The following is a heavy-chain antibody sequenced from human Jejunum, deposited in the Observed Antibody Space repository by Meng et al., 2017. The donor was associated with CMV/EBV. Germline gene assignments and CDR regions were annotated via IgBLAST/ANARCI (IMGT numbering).Heavy chain of an antibody. CDR2: IYSGGTT. D-gene: IGHD3-10*01. CDR3: ARDEYGSGSCLDY. J-gene: IGHJ4*02. V-gene: IGHV3-66*02. CDR1: RFTVRSNY. Sequence: VSRFTVRSNYMNWVRQAPGKGLEWVSIIYSGGTTYYADSVKGRFTIFRDNSNNILYLQMNSLTPEDTAVYFCARDEYGSGSCLDYWGQGTLVTVSS.